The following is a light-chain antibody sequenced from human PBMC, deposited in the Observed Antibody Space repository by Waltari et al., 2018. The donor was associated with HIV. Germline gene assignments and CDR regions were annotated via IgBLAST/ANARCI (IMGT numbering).Light chain of an antibody. CDR1: YSNIGSDN. CDR3: TGWDASLSEYV. V-gene: IGLV1-47*01. Sequence: QSVLTQPPSASGTPGQRVTISCSGSYSNIGSDNVYWYQHLPGTAPKLLIYKNIQRPSGVPDRFSGSKSGASAYLAISGLRSEDEADYYCTGWDASLSEYVFGPATRVTV. CDR2: KNI. J-gene: IGLJ1*01.